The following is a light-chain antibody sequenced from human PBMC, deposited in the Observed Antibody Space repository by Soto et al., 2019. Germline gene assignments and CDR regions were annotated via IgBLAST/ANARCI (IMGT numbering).Light chain of an antibody. CDR2: DVS. J-gene: IGLJ2*01. CDR1: STDIGSYNY. V-gene: IGLV2-14*03. CDR3: SSYGASSTV. Sequence: QSALTQPASLSGSPGQSITISCTGTSTDIGSYNYVSWYQQHPGKAPKLMIFDVSYRPSGISDRFSGSKSGNTASLTISGLQPEDEADYYCSSYGASSTVFGGGTTVTVL.